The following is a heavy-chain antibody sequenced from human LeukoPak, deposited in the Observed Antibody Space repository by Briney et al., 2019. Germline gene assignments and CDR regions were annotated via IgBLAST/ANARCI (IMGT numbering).Heavy chain of an antibody. Sequence: GGSLRLSCAASGFTFSSYSMNWVRQAPGKGLEWVSSISSSSSYIYYADSVKGRFTISRDNAKNSLYLQMNSLRAEDTAVYYCARVRREHTVVTLPYYFDYWGQGTLVTVSS. CDR1: GFTFSSYS. V-gene: IGHV3-21*01. CDR2: ISSSSSYI. CDR3: ARVRREHTVVTLPYYFDY. D-gene: IGHD4-23*01. J-gene: IGHJ4*02.